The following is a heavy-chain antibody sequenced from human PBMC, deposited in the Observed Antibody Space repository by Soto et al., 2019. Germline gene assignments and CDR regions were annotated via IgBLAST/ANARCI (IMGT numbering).Heavy chain of an antibody. Sequence: EVQLLESGGGLVQPGGSLRVSCAASGFTFSSYAMSWVRQAPGKGLEWVSAISGSGGSTYYADSVKGRSTSSRDNSKNTLYLQMKSLRAEDTAVYYCARRSSGWYFDYWGQGTLVTVSS. J-gene: IGHJ4*02. CDR3: ARRSSGWYFDY. D-gene: IGHD6-19*01. V-gene: IGHV3-23*01. CDR2: ISGSGGST. CDR1: GFTFSSYA.